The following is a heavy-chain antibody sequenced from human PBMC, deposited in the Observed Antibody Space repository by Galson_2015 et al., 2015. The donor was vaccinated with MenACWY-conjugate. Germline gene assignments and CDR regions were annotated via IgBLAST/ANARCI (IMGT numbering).Heavy chain of an antibody. D-gene: IGHD2-21*02. CDR3: ARASDCGGDCYGGGEAFDI. J-gene: IGHJ3*02. CDR1: GFTFGSYR. CDR2: ISSSSGTI. Sequence: SLRPSCEAFGFTFGSYRMTWFRRAPGKGREWVSYISSSSGTIYYADSVKGRFTISRDNAKNSLYLQMNSLRAEDTAVYYCARASDCGGDCYGGGEAFDIWGQGTMVTVSS. V-gene: IGHV3-48*04.